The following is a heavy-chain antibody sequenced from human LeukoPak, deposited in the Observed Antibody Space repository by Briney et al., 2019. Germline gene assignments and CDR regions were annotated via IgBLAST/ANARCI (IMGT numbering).Heavy chain of an antibody. D-gene: IGHD2-2*02. V-gene: IGHV3-30-3*01. CDR1: GFTFSSYA. CDR3: ARGRYCSSTSCYRVLYYFDY. Sequence: PGGSLRLSCAASGFTFSSYAMHRVRQAPGKGLEGVAVISYDGSNKYYADSVKGRFTISRDNSKNTLYLQMNSLRAEDTAVYYCARGRYCSSTSCYRVLYYFDYWGQGTLVTVSS. J-gene: IGHJ4*02. CDR2: ISYDGSNK.